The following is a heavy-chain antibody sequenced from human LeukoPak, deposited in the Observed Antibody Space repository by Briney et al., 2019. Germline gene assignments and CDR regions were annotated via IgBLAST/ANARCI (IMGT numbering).Heavy chain of an antibody. CDR2: ISSDGSTK. J-gene: IGHJ6*02. Sequence: GGSLRLSCAASGFTFSSYGMHWVRQAPGKGLEWVAVISSDGSTKYYADSVKGRFTISRDNSKNTLYLQMNSLRAEDTAVYYCARDGNYGDYYYYYGMDVWGQGTTVTVSS. D-gene: IGHD4-17*01. CDR1: GFTFSSYG. CDR3: ARDGNYGDYYYYYGMDV. V-gene: IGHV3-30*03.